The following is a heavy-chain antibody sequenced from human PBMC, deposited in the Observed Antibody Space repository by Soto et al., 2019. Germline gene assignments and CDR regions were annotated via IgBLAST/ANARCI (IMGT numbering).Heavy chain of an antibody. J-gene: IGHJ6*02. Sequence: GASVKVSCKASGGTFSSYAISWVRQAPGQGLEWMGGIIPIFGTANYAQKFQGRVTITADESTSTAYMELSSLRSEDTAVYYCARADPRVGGMDVWGQGTMVTVSS. CDR2: IIPIFGTA. V-gene: IGHV1-69*13. CDR1: GGTFSSYA. D-gene: IGHD1-26*01. CDR3: ARADPRVGGMDV.